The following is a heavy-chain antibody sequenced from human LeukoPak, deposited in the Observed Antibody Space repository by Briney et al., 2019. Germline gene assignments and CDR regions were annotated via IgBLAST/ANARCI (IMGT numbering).Heavy chain of an antibody. Sequence: GGSLRLSCAASGFTFSSYGMHWVRQAPGKGLEWVAVIWYDGSNKYYADSVKGRLTISRDNSKNTLYLQMYSLRAEDTAVYYCAKGGIVEPYWGQGTLVTVSS. CDR2: IWYDGSNK. J-gene: IGHJ4*02. CDR3: AKGGIVEPY. CDR1: GFTFSSYG. D-gene: IGHD1-26*01. V-gene: IGHV3-33*06.